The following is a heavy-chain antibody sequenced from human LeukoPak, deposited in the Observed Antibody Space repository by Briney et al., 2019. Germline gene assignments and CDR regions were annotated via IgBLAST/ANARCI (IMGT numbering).Heavy chain of an antibody. Sequence: PGGSLRLSCAASGFTFSSYWMSWVRQAPGKGLEWVANIKQDGSEKYYVDSVKGRFTISRDNAKNSLYLQMNSLRAEDTAVYYCARDYGDYEYYYYYMDVWGKGTTVTISS. CDR2: IKQDGSEK. V-gene: IGHV3-7*01. D-gene: IGHD4-17*01. CDR1: GFTFSSYW. CDR3: ARDYGDYEYYYYYMDV. J-gene: IGHJ6*03.